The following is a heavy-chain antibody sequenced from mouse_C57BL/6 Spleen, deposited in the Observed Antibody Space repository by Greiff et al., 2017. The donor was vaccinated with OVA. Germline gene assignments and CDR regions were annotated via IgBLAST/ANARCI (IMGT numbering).Heavy chain of an antibody. CDR1: GYAFSSYW. Sequence: QVQLQQSGAELVKPGASVKISCKASGYAFSSYWMNWVTQRPGKGLEWIGQIYPGDGDTNYNGKFKGKATLTADKSSSTAYMQLSSLTSEDSAVYFCARRGLLLMDYWGQGTSVTVSS. D-gene: IGHD2-1*01. CDR3: ARRGLLLMDY. J-gene: IGHJ4*01. CDR2: IYPGDGDT. V-gene: IGHV1-80*01.